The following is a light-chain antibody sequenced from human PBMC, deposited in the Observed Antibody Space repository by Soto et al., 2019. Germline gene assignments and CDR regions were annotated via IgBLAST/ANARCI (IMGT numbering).Light chain of an antibody. V-gene: IGLV2-23*01. CDR3: CSYAGSSYV. Sequence: QSVLTQPASVSGSLGQSITISCTGTSSDVGSYNLVSWYQQHPGKAPKLMIYEGNKRPSGVSDRFSGSKSGSTASLTISGLQAEDEADYYCCSYAGSSYVFGTGTKVTVL. CDR1: SSDVGSYNL. J-gene: IGLJ1*01. CDR2: EGN.